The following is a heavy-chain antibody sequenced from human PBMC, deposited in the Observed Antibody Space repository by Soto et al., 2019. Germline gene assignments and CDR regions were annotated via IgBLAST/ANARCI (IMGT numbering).Heavy chain of an antibody. Sequence: GGSLRLSCAASGFTFSSYWMSWVRQAPGKGLEWVANIKQDGSEKYYVDSVKGRFTISRDNAKNSLYLQMNSLRAEDTAVYYCAKGYSSGRDDHFDYWGQGTLVTVSS. CDR3: AKGYSSGRDDHFDY. D-gene: IGHD6-19*01. V-gene: IGHV3-7*01. CDR1: GFTFSSYW. J-gene: IGHJ4*02. CDR2: IKQDGSEK.